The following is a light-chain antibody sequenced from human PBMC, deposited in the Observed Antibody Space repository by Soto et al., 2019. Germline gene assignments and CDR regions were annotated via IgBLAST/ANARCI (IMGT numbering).Light chain of an antibody. CDR3: QQGYTTPGT. CDR2: GAS. J-gene: IGKJ1*01. V-gene: IGKV1-17*03. CDR1: QGITTF. Sequence: DIQMTQSPSVVSASVGDTVTVTCRASQGITTFLAWFRQRPGRVPERLIYGASSSQSGVPSRFSGRGSGTDFTLTISTLQPEDFATYYCQQGYTTPGTFGQGTKVEV.